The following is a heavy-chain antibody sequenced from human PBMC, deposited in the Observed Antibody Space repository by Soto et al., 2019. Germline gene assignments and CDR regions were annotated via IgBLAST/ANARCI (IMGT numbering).Heavy chain of an antibody. V-gene: IGHV3-30*18. Sequence: QEQLVESGGGVVQPGRSLRLSCAASGFTFSSYAMHWVRQAPGKGLEWVAVISYDGSDKYHADSVKGRFTISRDYSKNTLNLQMNSLRADDTAVYYCAKALGELSPESYDYWGQGTLITVSS. CDR3: AKALGELSPESYDY. J-gene: IGHJ4*02. CDR2: ISYDGSDK. CDR1: GFTFSSYA. D-gene: IGHD3-16*02.